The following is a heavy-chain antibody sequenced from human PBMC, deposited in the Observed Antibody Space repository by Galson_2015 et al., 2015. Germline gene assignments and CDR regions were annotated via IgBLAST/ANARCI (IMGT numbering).Heavy chain of an antibody. CDR2: IYHSGST. V-gene: IGHV4-38-2*01. Sequence: ETLSLTCAVSGYSISSGYYWGWIRQPPGKGLEWIGSIYHSGSTYYNPSLKSRVTISVDTSKNQFSLKLSSVTAADTAVYYCARGQPSSGYYQYYFDYWGQGTLVTVSS. CDR1: GYSISSGYY. J-gene: IGHJ4*02. CDR3: ARGQPSSGYYQYYFDY. D-gene: IGHD3-22*01.